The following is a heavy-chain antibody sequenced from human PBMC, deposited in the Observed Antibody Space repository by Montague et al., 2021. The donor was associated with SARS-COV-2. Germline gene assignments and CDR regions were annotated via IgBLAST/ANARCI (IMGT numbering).Heavy chain of an antibody. CDR1: GGPFSGYY. V-gene: IGHV4-34*01. CDR3: ARGRAARSITIFGVVNPAIRYYYYVDV. D-gene: IGHD3-3*01. CDR2: IDDSGST. Sequence: ETLSLTCAVYGGPFSGYYWSWIRQPPGKGLEWIGEIDDSGSTYYNPSLKSRVTISVDTSKNQFSLKLSSVTAADTAVYYCARGRAARSITIFGVVNPAIRYYYYVDVGGKGTTVTVSS. J-gene: IGHJ6*03.